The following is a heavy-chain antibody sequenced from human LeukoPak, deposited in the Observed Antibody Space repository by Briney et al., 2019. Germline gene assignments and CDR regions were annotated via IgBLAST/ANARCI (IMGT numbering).Heavy chain of an antibody. J-gene: IGHJ4*02. Sequence: GGSLRLSCAASGFTFSSYGMHWVRQAPGKGLEWVAVISYDGSNKYYADSVKGRFTISRDNSKNTLYLQMNSLRAEDTAVYYCAKDREAWSSYYFDYWGQGTLVTASS. CDR2: ISYDGSNK. V-gene: IGHV3-30*18. CDR3: AKDREAWSSYYFDY. CDR1: GFTFSSYG. D-gene: IGHD3-10*01.